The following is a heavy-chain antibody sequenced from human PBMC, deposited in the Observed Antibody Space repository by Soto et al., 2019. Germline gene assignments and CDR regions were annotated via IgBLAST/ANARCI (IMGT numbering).Heavy chain of an antibody. CDR2: IYPGDSDT. CDR3: ARSLTSGLDAFDI. CDR1: GYSFTSYW. J-gene: IGHJ3*02. V-gene: IGHV5-51*01. D-gene: IGHD7-27*01. Sequence: PGESLKISCKGSGYSFTSYWIGWVRQMAGQGLEWMGIIYPGDSDTRYSPSFQGLVTISADKSINTAYLQWSSLKASDTAMYYCARSLTSGLDAFDIWGQGTMVTVSS.